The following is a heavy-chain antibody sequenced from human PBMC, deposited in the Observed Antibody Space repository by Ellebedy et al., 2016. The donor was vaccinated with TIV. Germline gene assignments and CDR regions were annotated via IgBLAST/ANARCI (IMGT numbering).Heavy chain of an antibody. CDR2: INAGNGNT. V-gene: IGHV1-3*01. J-gene: IGHJ4*02. D-gene: IGHD4-11*01. CDR1: GYTFTSYA. CDR3: ARDPPVMTTVTNDDY. Sequence: ASVKVSCXASGYTFTSYAMHWVRQAPGQRLEWMGWINAGNGNTKYSQKFQGRVTITRDTSASTAYMELSSLRSEDTAVYYCARDPPVMTTVTNDDYWGQGTLVTVSS.